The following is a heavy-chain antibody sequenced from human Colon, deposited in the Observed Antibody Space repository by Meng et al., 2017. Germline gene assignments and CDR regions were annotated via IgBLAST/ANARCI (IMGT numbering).Heavy chain of an antibody. CDR2: ISVISAYI. Sequence: GESLKISCAASGFTFSSHTMNWVRQAPGKGLEWVSSISVISAYIYYADSVEGRFTISRDNANNSLSLDMTNLSAEDTDIYYGERGMVGVHQVGDLWGQGTLVTVSS. D-gene: IGHD1-26*01. V-gene: IGHV3-21*04. CDR3: ERGMVGVHQVGDL. CDR1: GFTFSSHT. J-gene: IGHJ5*02.